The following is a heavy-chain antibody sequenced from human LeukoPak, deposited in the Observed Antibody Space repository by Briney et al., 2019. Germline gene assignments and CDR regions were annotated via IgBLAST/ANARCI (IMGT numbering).Heavy chain of an antibody. CDR2: ISWNSGSI. D-gene: IGHD5-18*01. CDR3: AKDGGGYSYGYRYYYYYMDV. V-gene: IGHV3-9*01. Sequence: PGRSLGLSCAASGFTFDDYAMHWVRQAPGKGLEWVSGISWNSGSIGYADSVKGRFTISRDNAKNSLYLQMNSLRAEDTALYYCAKDGGGYSYGYRYYYYYMDVWGKGTTVTVSS. CDR1: GFTFDDYA. J-gene: IGHJ6*03.